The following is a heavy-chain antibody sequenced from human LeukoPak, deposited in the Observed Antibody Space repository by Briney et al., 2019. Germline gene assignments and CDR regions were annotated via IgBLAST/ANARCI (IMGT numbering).Heavy chain of an antibody. CDR2: INPSGGST. J-gene: IGHJ4*02. CDR1: GYTFTNYY. D-gene: IGHD5-12*01. CDR3: ARLTIPTIPY. Sequence: ASVKVSCKASGYTFTNYYMHWVRQAPGQGLEWMGIINPSGGSTSYAQKFQGRVTMTRDMSTSTVYMELSSLRSEDTAVYYCARLTIPTIPYWGQGTLVTVSS. V-gene: IGHV1-46*01.